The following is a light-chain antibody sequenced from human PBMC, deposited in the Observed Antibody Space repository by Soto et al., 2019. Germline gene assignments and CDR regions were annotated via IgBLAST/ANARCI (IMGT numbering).Light chain of an antibody. CDR1: QSISIW. CDR3: QQYNSYWT. CDR2: KAS. J-gene: IGKJ1*01. Sequence: DIQMTQSPSTLSASVGERVIITCRASQSISIWLAWYQQKPGKAPKLLIYKASSLESGVPSRFSGSGSGTEFTLTISSLQPDDFATYYCQQYNSYWTFGQGTKVDIK. V-gene: IGKV1-5*03.